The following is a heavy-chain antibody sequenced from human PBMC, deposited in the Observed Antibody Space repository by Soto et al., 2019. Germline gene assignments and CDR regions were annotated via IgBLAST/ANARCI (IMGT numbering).Heavy chain of an antibody. CDR3: ARDRGSGWYYYYYGMDV. V-gene: IGHV1-69*08. J-gene: IGHJ6*02. CDR1: GGTFSSYT. D-gene: IGHD6-19*01. CDR2: IIPILGIA. Sequence: QVQLVQSGAEVKKPGSSVKVSCKASGGTFSSYTISWVRQAPGQGLEWMGRIIPILGIANYAQKFQGRVTITADKSPSTAYMELSSLRSEDTAVYYCARDRGSGWYYYYYGMDVWGQGTTVTVSS.